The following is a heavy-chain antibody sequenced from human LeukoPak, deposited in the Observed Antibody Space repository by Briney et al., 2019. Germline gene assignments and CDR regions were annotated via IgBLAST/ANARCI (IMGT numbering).Heavy chain of an antibody. V-gene: IGHV2-5*02. D-gene: IGHD3-16*01. CDR2: IYWDDDE. J-gene: IGHJ5*02. CDR1: GFSLTTSGVG. CDR3: AHRMGMGGFDP. Sequence: SGPTLVKPTQTLTLTCTFSGFSLTTSGVGVGWILQPPGKALEWLALIYWDDDERYSPSLKNRLTITRDTSKNQVVLTMTNMDPVDTATYYCAHRMGMGGFDPWGQGTLVTVSS.